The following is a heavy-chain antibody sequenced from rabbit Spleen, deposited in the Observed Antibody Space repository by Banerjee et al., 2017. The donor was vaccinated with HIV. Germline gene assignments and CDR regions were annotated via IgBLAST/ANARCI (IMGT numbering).Heavy chain of an antibody. J-gene: IGHJ6*01. CDR1: GFDFSSYYM. CDR3: ARDLVAVIGWNFRL. D-gene: IGHD1-1*01. V-gene: IGHV1S45*01. CDR2: INIVTGKS. Sequence: EQLKESGGGLVQPGGSLKLSCEGSGFDFSSYYMSWVRQAPGKGLEWIACINIVTGKSVYANWAKGRFTMSRTSSTTVTLQMTSLTAADTATYFCARDLVAVIGWNFRLWGPGTLVTVS.